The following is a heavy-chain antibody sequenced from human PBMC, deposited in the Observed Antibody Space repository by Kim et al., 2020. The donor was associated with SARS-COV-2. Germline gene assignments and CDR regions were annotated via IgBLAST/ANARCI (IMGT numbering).Heavy chain of an antibody. D-gene: IGHD3-3*01. CDR3: ARGPKGDYDFWSGYYPGWFDP. Sequence: ASVKVSCKASGYTFTSYYMHWVRQAPGQGLEWMGIINPSGGSTSYAQKFQGRVTMTRDTSTSTVYMELSSLRSEDTAVYYCARGPKGDYDFWSGYYPGWFDPWGQGTLVTVSS. CDR1: GYTFTSYY. J-gene: IGHJ5*02. V-gene: IGHV1-46*01. CDR2: INPSGGST.